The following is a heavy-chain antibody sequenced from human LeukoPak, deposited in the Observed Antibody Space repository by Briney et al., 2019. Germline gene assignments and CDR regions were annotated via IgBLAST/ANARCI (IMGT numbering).Heavy chain of an antibody. CDR2: MNPNRGNT. Sequence: GASVKVSCKASGYTFTSYDINWVRPATGQGLEWMGWMNPNRGNTGYAQKFQGRVTMTRSTSINTAYMELNSLTSEDTAVCYCARSSVGARRRIDYWGQGSLVTVSS. J-gene: IGHJ4*02. D-gene: IGHD1-26*01. CDR1: GYTFTSYD. CDR3: ARSSVGARRRIDY. V-gene: IGHV1-8*01.